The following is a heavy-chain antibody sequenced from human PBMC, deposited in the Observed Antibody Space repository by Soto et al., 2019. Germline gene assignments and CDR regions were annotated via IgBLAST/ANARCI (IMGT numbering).Heavy chain of an antibody. CDR2: IYYSGST. CDR1: GGSISSGDYY. D-gene: IGHD2-21*01. CDR3: ASRHSRPCFDF. J-gene: IGHJ4*02. V-gene: IGHV4-30-4*01. Sequence: PSETLSLTCTVSGGSISSGDYYWSWIRHPPGKGLEWIGSIYYSGSTYYNPSLKSRVTISVDTSKNQFSLKLNSVTAADTAVYYCASRHSRPCFDFWGQGTLVTV.